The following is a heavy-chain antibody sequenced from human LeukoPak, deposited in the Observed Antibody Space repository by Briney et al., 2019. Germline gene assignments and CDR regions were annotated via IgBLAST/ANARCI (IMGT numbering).Heavy chain of an antibody. Sequence: GGSLRLSCAASGFIFRNHAMNWVRQAPGQGLEWVSGVSASGGSAFNTDSVKGRFSISRDNSKNTLYLEMNSLRPEDTALYYCAKSLGNQGVIDYWGQGTLVTVSS. CDR2: VSASGGSA. J-gene: IGHJ4*02. D-gene: IGHD3-10*01. CDR1: GFIFRNHA. CDR3: AKSLGNQGVIDY. V-gene: IGHV3-23*01.